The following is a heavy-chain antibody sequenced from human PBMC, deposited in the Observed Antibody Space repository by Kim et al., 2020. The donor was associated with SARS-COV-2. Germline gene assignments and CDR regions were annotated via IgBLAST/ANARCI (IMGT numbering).Heavy chain of an antibody. CDR1: GFTVSSNY. V-gene: IGHV3-53*04. D-gene: IGHD4-4*01. J-gene: IGHJ1*01. Sequence: GGSLRLSCAASGFTVSSNYMSWVRQAPGKGLEWVSVIYSGGSTYYAYSVKGRFTISRHTSKNTLYLQMTSLRAEATAVYYCARAAMTTVTWGKGTLVTVS. CDR3: ARAAMTTVT. CDR2: IYSGGST.